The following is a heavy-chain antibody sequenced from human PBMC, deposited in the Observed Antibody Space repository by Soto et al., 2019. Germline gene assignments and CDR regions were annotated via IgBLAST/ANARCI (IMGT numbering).Heavy chain of an antibody. Sequence: GGSLRLSCAASGFTFSSYAMHWVRQAPGKXLEWVAVISYDGSNKYYADSVKGRFTISRDNSKSTLYLQMNSLRAEDSAVYYCARAGDDILTGYYPLTPYYYYYYRMDVWGQGTTVTVSS. CDR3: ARAGDDILTGYYPLTPYYYYYYRMDV. D-gene: IGHD3-9*01. CDR2: ISYDGSNK. J-gene: IGHJ6*02. CDR1: GFTFSSYA. V-gene: IGHV3-30-3*01.